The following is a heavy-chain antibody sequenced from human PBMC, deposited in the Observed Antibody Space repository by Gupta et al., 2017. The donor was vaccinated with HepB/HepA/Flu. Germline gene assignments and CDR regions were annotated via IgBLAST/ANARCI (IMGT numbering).Heavy chain of an antibody. CDR2: VNSNNGGT. CDR1: GYTFSNYY. Sequence: QVRLVQSGAEVKKPGASVKVSCKASGYTFSNYYIHWVRQAPGQGLEWMGWVNSNNGGTQYAQKFQGRVSMTRDTSINTALMELSGLTSDDTALYDGARDHPPDSWGQGTPVTVSS. V-gene: IGHV1-2*02. J-gene: IGHJ4*02. CDR3: ARDHPPDS.